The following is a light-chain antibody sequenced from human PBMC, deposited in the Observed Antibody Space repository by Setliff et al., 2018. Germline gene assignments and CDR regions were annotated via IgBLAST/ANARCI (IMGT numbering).Light chain of an antibody. J-gene: IGLJ1*01. V-gene: IGLV2-14*01. CDR2: EVG. Sequence: QSALTQPASVPGSPGQSITISCAGTSSDVGAYSHVSWYQQYPGKAPKLMISEVGNRPSGVSYRFSGSKSGNTASLTISGLQAEDEADYYCMSYTTIRTYVFGTGTKATV. CDR3: MSYTTIRTYV. CDR1: SSDVGAYSH.